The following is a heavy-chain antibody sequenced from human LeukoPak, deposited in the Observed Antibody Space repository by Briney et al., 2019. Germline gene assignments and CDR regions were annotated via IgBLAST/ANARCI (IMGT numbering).Heavy chain of an antibody. CDR3: AKDQWLIYFQH. J-gene: IGHJ1*01. CDR1: GFTFSSYG. Sequence: GGSLRLSCAASGFTFSSYGMSWVRQAPGKGLEWVSAISGSGGSTYYADSVKGRFTISRDNSKNTLYLQMNSLRAEDTAVYYCAKDQWLIYFQHWGQGTLVTVSS. D-gene: IGHD6-19*01. V-gene: IGHV3-23*01. CDR2: ISGSGGST.